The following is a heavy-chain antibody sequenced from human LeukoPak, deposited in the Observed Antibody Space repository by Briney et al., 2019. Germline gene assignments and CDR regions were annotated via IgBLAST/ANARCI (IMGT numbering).Heavy chain of an antibody. CDR2: IYHSGST. D-gene: IGHD1-26*01. J-gene: IGHJ4*02. CDR1: GYSISSGYY. V-gene: IGHV4-38-2*02. CDR3: ARDGGSYSQHFDY. Sequence: SETLSLTCTVSGYSISSGYYWGWIRQPPGKGLEWIGSIYHSGSTYYNPSLKSRVTISVDTSKNQFSLKLSSVTAADTAVYYCARDGGSYSQHFDYWGQGTPVTVSS.